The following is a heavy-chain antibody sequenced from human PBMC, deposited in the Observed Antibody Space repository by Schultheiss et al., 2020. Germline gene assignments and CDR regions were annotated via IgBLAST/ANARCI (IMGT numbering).Heavy chain of an antibody. CDR2: ISFSDSTI. J-gene: IGHJ4*02. CDR1: GFTLSSYE. CDR3: AREYSGSPWPPHY. Sequence: GGSLRLSCAASGFTLSSYEMNWVRQAPGKGLEWVSYISFSDSTIYYADSVKGRFTISRDNSKNTLYLQMNSLRAEDTAVYYCAREYSGSPWPPHYWGQGTLVTVSS. V-gene: IGHV3-48*03. D-gene: IGHD1-26*01.